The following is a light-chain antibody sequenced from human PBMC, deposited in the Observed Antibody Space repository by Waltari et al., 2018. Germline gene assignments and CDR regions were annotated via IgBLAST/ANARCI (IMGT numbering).Light chain of an antibody. CDR1: SSNIGADYD. V-gene: IGLV1-40*01. CDR2: GNN. J-gene: IGLJ1*01. Sequence: QSVLTQPPSVSGAPGQRVTISCTGSSSNIGADYDVPWYQQLPGTAPKLLIYGNNNRPSGVPYRFAGSKSVTSASRAITGLQAEDEADYFCQSYDSSLSDSYVFGTGTKVTVL. CDR3: QSYDSSLSDSYV.